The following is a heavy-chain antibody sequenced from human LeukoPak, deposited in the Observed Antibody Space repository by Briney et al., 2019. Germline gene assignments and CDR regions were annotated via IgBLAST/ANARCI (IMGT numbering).Heavy chain of an antibody. CDR2: ISYDGSNK. Sequence: GGSLRLSCAASGFTFSSYGMHWVRQAPGKGLEWVAVISYDGSNKYYADSVKGRFTISSDNSENTLYLQMNSLRAEDTDVYYCAKDLGYCSSTSCREDYYYYGMDVWGQGTTVTVSS. CDR1: GFTFSSYG. V-gene: IGHV3-30*18. J-gene: IGHJ6*02. D-gene: IGHD2-2*01. CDR3: AKDLGYCSSTSCREDYYYYGMDV.